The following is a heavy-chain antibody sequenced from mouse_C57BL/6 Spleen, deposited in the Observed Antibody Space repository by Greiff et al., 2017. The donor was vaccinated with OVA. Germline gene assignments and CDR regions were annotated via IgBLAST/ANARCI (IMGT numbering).Heavy chain of an antibody. Sequence: EVQLVESGGGLVQPGGSLSLSCAASGFTFTDYYMSWVRQPPGKALEWLGFITNKANGYTTEYSASVKGRFTISRDNSQSILYLQMNALRAEDSATYYCARYGYAMDYWGQGTSVTVSS. CDR1: GFTFTDYY. J-gene: IGHJ4*01. CDR3: ARYGYAMDY. V-gene: IGHV7-3*01. CDR2: ITNKANGYTT.